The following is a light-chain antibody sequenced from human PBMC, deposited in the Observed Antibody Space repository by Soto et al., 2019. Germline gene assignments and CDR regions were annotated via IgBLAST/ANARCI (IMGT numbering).Light chain of an antibody. CDR2: AAS. J-gene: IGKJ5*01. CDR3: QQSYSTPTIT. CDR1: QSISSY. Sequence: DIQMTQSPSSLSASVGDRVTITCRASQSISSYLNLYQQKPGKAPKLLIYAASSLQSGVPSRFSGSGSGTDFTLTISILQPEDFATYYCQQSYSTPTITFGQGTRLEIK. V-gene: IGKV1-39*01.